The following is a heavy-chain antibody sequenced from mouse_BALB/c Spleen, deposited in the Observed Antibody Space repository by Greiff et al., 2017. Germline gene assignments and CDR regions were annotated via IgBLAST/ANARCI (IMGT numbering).Heavy chain of an antibody. J-gene: IGHJ3*01. CDR2: INPYNGGT. CDR1: GYSFTGYT. CDR3: ARPNGSWEAWFAY. V-gene: IGHV1-18*01. D-gene: IGHD4-1*01. Sequence: VQLQQSGPELVKPGASMKISCKASGYSFTGYTMNWVKKSHGKNLEWIGLINPYNGGTSYNQKFKGKATLTVDKSSSTAYMELLSLTSEDSAVYYCARPNGSWEAWFAYWGQGTLVTVSA.